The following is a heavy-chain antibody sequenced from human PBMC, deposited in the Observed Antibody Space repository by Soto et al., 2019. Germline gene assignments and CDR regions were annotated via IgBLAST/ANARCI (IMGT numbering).Heavy chain of an antibody. CDR2: IDWDDDK. D-gene: IGHD3-22*01. J-gene: IGHJ4*02. CDR3: ARGRRGGYYFDSRDFDY. CDR1: GFALSTSGMC. Sequence: SGPTLVNPTQTLTLTCTYSGFALSTSGMCVSWIRQPPGKALEWLAIIDWDDDKFFNTYVKTRLTISKDTSKNQVVLTMTNMDPADTATYFCARGRRGGYYFDSRDFDYWGQGILVTVSS. V-gene: IGHV2-70*01.